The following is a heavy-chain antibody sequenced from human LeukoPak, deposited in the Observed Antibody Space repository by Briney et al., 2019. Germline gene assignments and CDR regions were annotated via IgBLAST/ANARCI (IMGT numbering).Heavy chain of an antibody. V-gene: IGHV4-39*01. D-gene: IGHD5-18*01. CDR3: VSPRGFSYGYFDY. Sequence: ASETLSLTCTVSGGSISSSSAYWGWIRQPPGKGLEWIGSIYYSKNTYYNPSLKSRVTISADTSKNQCSLTLGSVSATDTAVYYCVSPRGFSYGYFDYWGQGTLVTVSS. J-gene: IGHJ4*02. CDR1: GGSISSSSAY. CDR2: IYYSKNT.